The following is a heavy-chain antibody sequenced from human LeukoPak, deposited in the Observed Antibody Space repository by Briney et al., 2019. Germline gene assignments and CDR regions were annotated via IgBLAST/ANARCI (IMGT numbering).Heavy chain of an antibody. V-gene: IGHV3-23*01. CDR1: GFTFSDHA. Sequence: AGGSLRLSWAASGFTFSDHAMSWVGQAPGTGLEWVSAISGTGDKTYYADSVRGRFTISRDNSKNTVYLQMNSLRAEDTAVYYCARGYGSLSTWGQGTLVTVSS. CDR3: ARGYGSLST. CDR2: ISGTGDKT. J-gene: IGHJ4*02. D-gene: IGHD6-13*01.